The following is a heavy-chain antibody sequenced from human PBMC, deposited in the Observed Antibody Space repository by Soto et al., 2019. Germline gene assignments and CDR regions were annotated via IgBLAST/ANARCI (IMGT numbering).Heavy chain of an antibody. Sequence: GGSLRLSCAASGFTFSSYAMSWVRQAPGKGLEWVSAISGSGGSTYYADSVKGRFTIPRDNSKNTLYLQMNSLRAEDTAVYYCAKEGLRFLEWLLSVDYWGQGTLVTVSS. CDR3: AKEGLRFLEWLLSVDY. V-gene: IGHV3-23*01. CDR1: GFTFSSYA. CDR2: ISGSGGST. D-gene: IGHD3-3*01. J-gene: IGHJ4*02.